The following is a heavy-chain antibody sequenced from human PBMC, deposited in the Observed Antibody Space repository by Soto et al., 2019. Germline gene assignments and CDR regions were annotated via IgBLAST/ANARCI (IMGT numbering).Heavy chain of an antibody. CDR3: ARNEAPGGTRPALP. J-gene: IGHJ5*02. CDR2: INTGNGNT. Sequence: QVQLVQSGAEVKKPGASVKISCKTSGYSFTYFPIHWVRQAPGQGLEWMGWINTGNGNTKYLQRFQRRATITRDTSADTVYLELSSLTSADTGVYYCARNEAPGGTRPALPWGQGTLVTVSS. V-gene: IGHV1-3*04. D-gene: IGHD1-1*01. CDR1: GYSFTYFP.